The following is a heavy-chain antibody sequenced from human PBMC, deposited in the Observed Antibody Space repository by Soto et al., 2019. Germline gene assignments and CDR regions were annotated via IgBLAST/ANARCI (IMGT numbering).Heavy chain of an antibody. D-gene: IGHD3-10*01. CDR2: ISGSGSST. V-gene: IGHV3-23*01. Sequence: GGSLRLSCAASGVSFSSYAGSWVRQAPGKELGWVSTISGSGSSTYFADSVKGRFTISRDNSKNTLYLQMNSLRAEDTAVYYCAKVPYYYGSGSYHADYWGQGT. CDR3: AKVPYYYGSGSYHADY. J-gene: IGHJ4*02. CDR1: GVSFSSYA.